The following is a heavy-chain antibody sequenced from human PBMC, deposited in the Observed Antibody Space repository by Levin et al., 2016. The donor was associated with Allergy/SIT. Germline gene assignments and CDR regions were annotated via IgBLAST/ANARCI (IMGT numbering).Heavy chain of an antibody. J-gene: IGHJ5*02. CDR2: IKQDGSEK. D-gene: IGHD1-26*01. CDR3: ARLRELSWFDP. V-gene: IGHV3-7*03. Sequence: WIRQPPGKGLEWVANIKQDGSEKYYVDSVKGRFTISRDNAKNSLYLQMNSLRAEDTAVYYCARLRELSWFDPWGQGTLVTVSS.